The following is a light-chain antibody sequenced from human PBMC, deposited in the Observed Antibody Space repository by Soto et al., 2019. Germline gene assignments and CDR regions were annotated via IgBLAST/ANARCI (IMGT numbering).Light chain of an antibody. J-gene: IGKJ1*01. CDR3: HQYGTSPRT. V-gene: IGKV3-20*01. CDR2: GAS. CDR1: QRVTNSY. Sequence: EIVLSQSPDTLSLSPGERATLSCRASQRVTNSYLALYQQKPGQAPRLLIFGASSRATGIPDRFSGSGSGTDFTLTISSLEPEDFALYFCHQYGTSPRTFGPGTKVEF.